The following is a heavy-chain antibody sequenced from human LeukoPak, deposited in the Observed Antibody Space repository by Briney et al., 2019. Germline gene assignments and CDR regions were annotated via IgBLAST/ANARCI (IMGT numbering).Heavy chain of an antibody. V-gene: IGHV1-69*13. CDR3: ALAAAGTPHYYYYYYGMDV. CDR2: IIPIFGTA. J-gene: IGHJ6*02. D-gene: IGHD6-13*01. Sequence: GASVKVSCKASGGTFSSYAISWVRQAPGQGLEWMGGIIPIFGTANYAQKFQGRVTITADESTSTAYMELSSLRSEDTAVYYCALAAAGTPHYYYYYYGMDVWGQGTTVTVPS. CDR1: GGTFSSYA.